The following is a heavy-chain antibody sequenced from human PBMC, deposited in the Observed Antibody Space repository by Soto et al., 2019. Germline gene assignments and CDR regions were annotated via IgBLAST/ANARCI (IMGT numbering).Heavy chain of an antibody. CDR3: AGEYSSSLPLGMDV. D-gene: IGHD6-6*01. J-gene: IGHJ6*02. V-gene: IGHV3-33*01. CDR1: GFTFSSYG. CDR2: IWYDGSNK. Sequence: GGSLRLSCAASGFTFSSYGMHWVRQAPGKGLEWVAVIWYDGSNKYYADSVKGRFTISRDNSKNTLYLQMNSLRAEDTAVYYCAGEYSSSLPLGMDVWGQGTTVTVSS.